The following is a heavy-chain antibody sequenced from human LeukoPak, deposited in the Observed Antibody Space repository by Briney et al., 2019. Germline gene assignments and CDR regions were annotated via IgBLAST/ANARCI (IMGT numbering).Heavy chain of an antibody. V-gene: IGHV1-69*04. CDR3: ARDRIAVAGTGVDY. Sequence: ASVKVSCKASGGTFSSYAISWVRQAPGQGLEWMGRIIPILGIANYAQKFQGRVTITADKSTSTAYMELSSLRSDDTAVYYCARDRIAVAGTGVDYWGQGTLVTVSS. CDR1: GGTFSSYA. CDR2: IIPILGIA. D-gene: IGHD6-19*01. J-gene: IGHJ4*02.